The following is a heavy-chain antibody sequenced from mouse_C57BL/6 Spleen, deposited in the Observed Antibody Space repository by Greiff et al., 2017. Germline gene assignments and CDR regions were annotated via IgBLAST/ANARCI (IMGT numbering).Heavy chain of an antibody. J-gene: IGHJ4*01. Sequence: VQLVESGPGLVAPSQSLSISCTASGFSLTSYAISWVRQPPGKGLEWLGVIWTGGGTNYNSAINSRLSISKDNSNSQVFLKMNSLQTDDTAGYYCARNYYGSSYAMDYWGQGTSVTVSS. CDR3: ARNYYGSSYAMDY. V-gene: IGHV2-9-1*01. D-gene: IGHD1-1*01. CDR1: GFSLTSYA. CDR2: IWTGGGT.